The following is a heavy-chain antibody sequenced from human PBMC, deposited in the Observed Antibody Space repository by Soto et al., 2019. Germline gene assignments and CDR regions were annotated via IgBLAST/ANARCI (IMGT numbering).Heavy chain of an antibody. D-gene: IGHD2-2*01. CDR1: GYTFTSYA. CDR2: INPNSGGT. V-gene: IGHV1-2*04. Sequence: GASVKVSCKASGYTFTSYAIHWVRQAPGQRLEWMGWINPNSGGTNYSQKFQGWVTMTRDTSISTAYMELSRLRSDDTAVYYCAREEYCISTSCYAGTNWFDPWGKGSLVTVSS. CDR3: AREEYCISTSCYAGTNWFDP. J-gene: IGHJ5*02.